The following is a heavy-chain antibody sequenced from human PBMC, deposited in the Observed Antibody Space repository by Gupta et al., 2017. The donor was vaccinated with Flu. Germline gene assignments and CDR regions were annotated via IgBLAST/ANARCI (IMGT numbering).Heavy chain of an antibody. D-gene: IGHD4-23*01. CDR2: IYYSGST. Sequence: QVQLQESGPGLVKPSETLSLTCTVSGGSISSYYWSWIRQPPGKGLEWIGYIYYSGSTNYNPSLKSRVTISVDTSKNQFSLKLSSVTAADTAVYYCARGATVENFDYWGQGTLVTVSS. V-gene: IGHV4-59*01. CDR1: GGSISSYY. CDR3: ARGATVENFDY. J-gene: IGHJ4*02.